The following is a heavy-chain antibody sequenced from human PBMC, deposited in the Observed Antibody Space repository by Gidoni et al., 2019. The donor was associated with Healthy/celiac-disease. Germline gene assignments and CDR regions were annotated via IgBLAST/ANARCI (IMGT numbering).Heavy chain of an antibody. Sequence: EVQLVASGGGLVQPGGSLRLSCSAHGFTFSSYAMHWVRQAPGKGLEYVSAISSNGGSTYYADSVKGRFTISRDNSKNTLYLQMSSLRAEDTAVYYCVKGGRIAAAGIDYWGQGTLVTVSS. J-gene: IGHJ4*02. CDR2: ISSNGGST. D-gene: IGHD6-13*01. CDR1: GFTFSSYA. CDR3: VKGGRIAAAGIDY. V-gene: IGHV3-64D*06.